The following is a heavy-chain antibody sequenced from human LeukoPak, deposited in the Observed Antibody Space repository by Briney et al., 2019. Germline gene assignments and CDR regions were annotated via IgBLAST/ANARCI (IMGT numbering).Heavy chain of an antibody. D-gene: IGHD3-3*01. CDR3: ARHRPTIFGGSYMDV. V-gene: IGHV4-59*08. CDR2: IYYSGST. Sequence: SETLSLTCTVSGCSISSYYWSWIRQPPGKGLEWIGYIYYSGSTNYNPSLKSRVTISVDTSKNQFSLKLSSVTAADTAVYYCARHRPTIFGGSYMDVWGKGTTVTVSS. J-gene: IGHJ6*03. CDR1: GCSISSYY.